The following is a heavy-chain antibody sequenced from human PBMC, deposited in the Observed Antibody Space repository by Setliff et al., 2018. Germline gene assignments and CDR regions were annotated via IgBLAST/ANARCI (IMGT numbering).Heavy chain of an antibody. D-gene: IGHD3-16*01. CDR2: IDPKSGRT. CDR3: AKQGDLAFDY. Sequence: ASVKVSCKTSGYPLGGYYIYWMRQAPGQGLEWMGWIDPKSGRTKYAVKFQGRVTMTRDTSIRTIYMEVSSLTSDDTAMYYCAKQGDLAFDYWGQGTQVTVSS. J-gene: IGHJ4*02. CDR1: GYPLGGYY. V-gene: IGHV1-2*02.